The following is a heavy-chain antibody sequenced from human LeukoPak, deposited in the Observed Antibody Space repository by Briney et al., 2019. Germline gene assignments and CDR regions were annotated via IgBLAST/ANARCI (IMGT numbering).Heavy chain of an antibody. V-gene: IGHV3-23*01. CDR2: ISGSGGST. D-gene: IGHD3-22*01. Sequence: PGRSLRLSCAASGFTFSSYAMSWVRQAPGKGLEWVSAISGSGGSTYYADSVKGRFTISRDDSKNTAYLQMNSLKTEDTAVYYCTRQGSSVDYWGQGTLVTVSS. J-gene: IGHJ4*02. CDR1: GFTFSSYA. CDR3: TRQGSSVDY.